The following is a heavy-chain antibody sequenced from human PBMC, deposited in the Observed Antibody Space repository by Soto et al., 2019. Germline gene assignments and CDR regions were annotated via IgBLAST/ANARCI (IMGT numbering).Heavy chain of an antibody. D-gene: IGHD3-10*01. CDR1: GFTFDDYT. CDR2: ISWDGGST. CDR3: AKEIHTMVRGAPAGA. J-gene: IGHJ5*02. Sequence: PGGSLRLSCAASGFTFDDYTMHWVRQAPGKGLEWVSLISWDGGSTYYADSVKGRFTISRDNSKNSLYLQMNSLRTEGTALYYCAKEIHTMVRGAPAGAWGQGTLVTVSS. V-gene: IGHV3-43*01.